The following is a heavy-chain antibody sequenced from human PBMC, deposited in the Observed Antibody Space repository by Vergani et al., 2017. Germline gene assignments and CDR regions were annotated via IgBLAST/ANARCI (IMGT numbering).Heavy chain of an antibody. CDR2: IYYSGST. Sequence: QVQLQESGPGLVKPSETLSLTCTVSGGSISSYYWSWIRQPPGKGLEWMGYIYYSGSTNYNPSLKSRVTLSVDTSKNQFSLKLSSVTAADAAVYYCARDNAGYCSSTSCPGWFDPWGQGTLVTVSS. CDR1: GGSISSYY. J-gene: IGHJ5*02. CDR3: ARDNAGYCSSTSCPGWFDP. D-gene: IGHD2-2*01. V-gene: IGHV4-59*01.